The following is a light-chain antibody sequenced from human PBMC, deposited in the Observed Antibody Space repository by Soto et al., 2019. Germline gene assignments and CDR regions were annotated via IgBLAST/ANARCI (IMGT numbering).Light chain of an antibody. CDR3: QQYNHWPPWT. J-gene: IGKJ1*01. CDR1: QSVSNNY. Sequence: EIVLTQSPGTLSLSPGERATLSCRASQSVSNNYLAWYQQKPGQAPRLLIYGASNRATGIPDRFSGSGSGTDFTLTISSLQSEGFAVYYCQQYNHWPPWTFGQGTKVDIK. V-gene: IGKV3-20*01. CDR2: GAS.